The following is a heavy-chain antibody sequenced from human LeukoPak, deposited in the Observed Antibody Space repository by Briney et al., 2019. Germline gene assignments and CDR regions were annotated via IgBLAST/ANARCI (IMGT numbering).Heavy chain of an antibody. Sequence: SETLSLTCTVSGDSVSSYYWTWIRQPAGKGLEWIGRIYSSGPTHYNPSLKSRATMSVDTSKNQFTLKLSSGTAADPAVYSCAREGSSRPFDYWGQGTLVTVSS. D-gene: IGHD1-26*01. CDR2: IYSSGPT. CDR1: GDSVSSYY. J-gene: IGHJ4*02. V-gene: IGHV4-4*07. CDR3: AREGSSRPFDY.